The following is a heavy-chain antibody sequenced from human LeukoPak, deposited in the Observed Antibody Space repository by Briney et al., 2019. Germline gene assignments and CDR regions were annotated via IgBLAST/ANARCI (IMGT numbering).Heavy chain of an antibody. CDR3: ARGGGDYDYVWGSYRLGYYYYYMDV. J-gene: IGHJ6*03. V-gene: IGHV4-34*01. Sequence: SETLSLTCAVYGGSFSGYYWSWIRQPPGKGLEWIGEINHSGSTNYNPSLKGRVTISVDTSKNQFSLKLSSVTAADTAVYYCARGGGDYDYVWGSYRLGYYYYYMDVWGKGTTVTVSS. D-gene: IGHD3-16*02. CDR2: INHSGST. CDR1: GGSFSGYY.